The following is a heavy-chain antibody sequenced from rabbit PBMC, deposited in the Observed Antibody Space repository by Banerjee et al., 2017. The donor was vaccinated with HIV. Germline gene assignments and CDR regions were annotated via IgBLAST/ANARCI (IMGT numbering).Heavy chain of an antibody. CDR1: GIDFSSYG. Sequence: ELVESGGGLVQPGESLKLSCKASGIDFSSYGISWVRQAPGKGPEWIAYIYPGFGIRNYANSVKGRFTISSDNAQNTVFLQMTSLTASDTATYFCARVGNYTYGYAGYAYAHYFNLWGQGTLVTVS. D-gene: IGHD6-1*01. CDR2: IYPGFGIR. J-gene: IGHJ4*01. V-gene: IGHV1S47*01. CDR3: ARVGNYTYGYAGYAYAHYFNL.